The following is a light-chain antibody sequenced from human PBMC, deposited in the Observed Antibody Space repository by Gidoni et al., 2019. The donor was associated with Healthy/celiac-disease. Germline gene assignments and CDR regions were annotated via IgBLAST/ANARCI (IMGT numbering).Light chain of an antibody. CDR3: SAYAGSNNVV. CDR2: EVS. J-gene: IGLJ3*02. V-gene: IGLV2-8*01. Sequence: QSALTPPPSASWSPGQSVTIACTGPSSDVGGYNYVSWYQQHPGKAPKLMIYEVSKRPSGVPDRFSGSKSGNTASLTVSGLQAEDEADDYCSAYAGSNNVVFGGGTKLTVL. CDR1: SSDVGGYNY.